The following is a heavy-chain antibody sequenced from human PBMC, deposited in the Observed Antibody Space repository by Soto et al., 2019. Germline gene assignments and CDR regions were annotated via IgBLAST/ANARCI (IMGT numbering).Heavy chain of an antibody. V-gene: IGHV1-18*01. Sequence: ASVKVSCKASGYTFTSYGISWVRQAPGQGLEWMGWISAYNGNTNYAQKLQGRVTMTTDTSTSTAYMELSSLRVEDTAVYYCARDPYSGDDLDFDSWGQGTLVTVSS. CDR3: ARDPYSGDDLDFDS. CDR2: ISAYNGNT. J-gene: IGHJ4*02. D-gene: IGHD5-12*01. CDR1: GYTFTSYG.